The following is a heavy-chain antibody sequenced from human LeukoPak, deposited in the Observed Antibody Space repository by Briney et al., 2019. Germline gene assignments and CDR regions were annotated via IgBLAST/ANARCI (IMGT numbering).Heavy chain of an antibody. D-gene: IGHD4-23*01. Sequence: GGSLRLSCAASGFTFSSYWMSWVRQAPGKGLEWVANIKQDGSEKYYVDSVKGRFTISRDNAKNSLYLQMNSLRAEDTAVYYCAREAYHDCGGFLSPWGQGTLVTVSS. CDR2: IKQDGSEK. CDR3: AREAYHDCGGFLSP. J-gene: IGHJ5*02. V-gene: IGHV3-7*01. CDR1: GFTFSSYW.